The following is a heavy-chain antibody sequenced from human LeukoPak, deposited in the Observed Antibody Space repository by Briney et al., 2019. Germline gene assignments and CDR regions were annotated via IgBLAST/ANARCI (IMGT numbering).Heavy chain of an antibody. D-gene: IGHD3-16*01. V-gene: IGHV3-66*01. CDR2: IYSGGST. CDR3: ARADMGEAFDI. CDR1: GFTVSSNY. J-gene: IGHJ3*02. Sequence: HPGGSLRLSCAASGFTVSSNYMSWVRQAPGKGLEWVSVIYSGGSTYYADSVKGRFTISRDNSKNTLYLQMNSLRAEDTAVYYCARADMGEAFDIWGQGTMVTVSS.